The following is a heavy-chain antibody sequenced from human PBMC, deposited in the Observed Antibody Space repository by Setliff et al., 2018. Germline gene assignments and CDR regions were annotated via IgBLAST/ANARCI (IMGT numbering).Heavy chain of an antibody. D-gene: IGHD2-15*01. V-gene: IGHV1-18*01. J-gene: IGHJ3*02. CDR1: GYTFTDFG. Sequence: GASVKVSCKASGYTFTDFGVSWVRQAPGQGLGWVGWISPHNGNTYYAPKFQGTVLMTADTSTSAAYMELRGLRPDDTAIYYCAISSLSICSGGSCPNAFDIWGQGTLVTVSS. CDR2: ISPHNGNT. CDR3: AISSLSICSGGSCPNAFDI.